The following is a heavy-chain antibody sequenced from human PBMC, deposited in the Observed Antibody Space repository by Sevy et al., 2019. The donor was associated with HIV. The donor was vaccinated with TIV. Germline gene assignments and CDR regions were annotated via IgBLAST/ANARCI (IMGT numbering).Heavy chain of an antibody. CDR3: AGDRREMVKGADDSFHI. D-gene: IGHD3-10*01. V-gene: IGHV3-21*01. Sequence: GGSLRLSCIASGFTFSRSSMNWVRQAPGKGLEWVSSISSSSNYIYYANSMKGRFTISRDNAKNSLYLLMNSLRAEDTAVYYCAGDRREMVKGADDSFHIWGQGTMVTVSS. CDR2: ISSSSNYI. CDR1: GFTFSRSS. J-gene: IGHJ3*02.